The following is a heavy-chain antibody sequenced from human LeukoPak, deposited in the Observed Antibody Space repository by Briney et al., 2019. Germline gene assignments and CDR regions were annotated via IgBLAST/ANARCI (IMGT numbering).Heavy chain of an antibody. CDR3: ARAITMARGAPMDV. CDR2: MNPNSGNT. CDR1: GYTFTSYD. D-gene: IGHD3-10*01. J-gene: IGHJ6*02. Sequence: GASVKGSCKASGYTFTSYDINWVRQATGQGLEWMGWMNPNSGNTGYAQKFQGRVTMTRNTSISTAYMELSSLRSEDTAVYYCARAITMARGAPMDVWGQGTTVTVSS. V-gene: IGHV1-8*01.